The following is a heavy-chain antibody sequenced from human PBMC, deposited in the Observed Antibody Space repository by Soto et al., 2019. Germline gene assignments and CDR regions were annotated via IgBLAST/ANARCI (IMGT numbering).Heavy chain of an antibody. Sequence: PSETLSLTCAVYGGSFSGYYWSWIRQPPGKGLEWIGEINHSGSTNYNPSLKSRVTISVDTSKNQFSLKLSSVTAADTAVYYCPRGRDWQLGSLDYWGQGTLVTVSS. D-gene: IGHD6-6*01. CDR2: INHSGST. V-gene: IGHV4-34*01. J-gene: IGHJ4*02. CDR1: GGSFSGYY. CDR3: PRGRDWQLGSLDY.